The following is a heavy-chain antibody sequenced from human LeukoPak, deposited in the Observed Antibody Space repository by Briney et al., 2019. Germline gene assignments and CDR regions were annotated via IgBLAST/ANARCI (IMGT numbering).Heavy chain of an antibody. J-gene: IGHJ4*02. CDR3: ARGRLQYDHDY. D-gene: IGHD4-11*01. Sequence: PSETLSLTCAVSGGSISSGGYYWSWIRQPPGKGLEWIGEINHSGSTNYNPSLKSRVTISVDTSKNQFSLKLSSVTAADTAVYYCARGRLQYDHDYWGQGTLVTVSS. CDR1: GGSISSGGYY. V-gene: IGHV4-34*01. CDR2: INHSGST.